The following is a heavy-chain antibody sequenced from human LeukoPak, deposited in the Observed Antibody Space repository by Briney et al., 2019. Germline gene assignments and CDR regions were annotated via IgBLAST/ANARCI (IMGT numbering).Heavy chain of an antibody. D-gene: IGHD4-17*01. V-gene: IGHV1-69*06. J-gene: IGHJ3*02. Sequence: SVKVSCKASGYTFTGYYMHWVRQAPGQGLEWMGRIIPLFGTADYVQRYQGRVTISADNSLNTAYLELSSLTSEDTAVYYCASPYDYGDHYLDALHIWGQGTIVTVSS. CDR3: ASPYDYGDHYLDALHI. CDR1: GYTFTGYY. CDR2: IIPLFGTA.